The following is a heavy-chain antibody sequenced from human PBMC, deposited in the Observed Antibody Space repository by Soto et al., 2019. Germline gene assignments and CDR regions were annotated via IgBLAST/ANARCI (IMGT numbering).Heavy chain of an antibody. D-gene: IGHD4-17*01. Sequence: SETLSLTCTVSGGSIRSYSWIWIRHPPGKGLQWIGNIYYSGSTNYNPSPKSRVTISVNTSKNQFSLKLSSVNAADSAVYYCARTYGDCFDYWGQGSLVTVSS. J-gene: IGHJ4*02. V-gene: IGHV4-59*01. CDR2: IYYSGST. CDR1: GGSIRSYS. CDR3: ARTYGDCFDY.